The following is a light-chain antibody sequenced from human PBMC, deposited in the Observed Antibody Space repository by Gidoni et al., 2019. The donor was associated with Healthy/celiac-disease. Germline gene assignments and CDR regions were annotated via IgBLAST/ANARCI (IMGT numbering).Light chain of an antibody. Sequence: EIVLTQSPRTLSLSPGERATLTCRASQCVSSSYLAWYQQKPGQAPRLLIYGASSRATGIPDRFSGSGSGTDFTLTISRLEPEDFAVYYCQQYGSSPRTFXQXTKVEIK. CDR2: GAS. J-gene: IGKJ1*01. V-gene: IGKV3-20*01. CDR1: QCVSSSY. CDR3: QQYGSSPRT.